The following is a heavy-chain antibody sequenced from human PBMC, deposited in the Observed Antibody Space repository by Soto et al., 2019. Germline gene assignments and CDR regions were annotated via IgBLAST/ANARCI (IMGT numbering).Heavy chain of an antibody. Sequence: GESLKISCQTSGYTFSSNWIGWVRQMPGKGLEWMGIIYPGDSETRYSPSFQGQVTISADRSFSTAYLQWTSLQASDNAMYYCARLLDYWGEPHYFDSWGQGTMVTVSS. CDR2: IYPGDSET. V-gene: IGHV5-51*01. CDR1: GYTFSSNW. CDR3: ARLLDYWGEPHYFDS. J-gene: IGHJ4*02. D-gene: IGHD3-16*01.